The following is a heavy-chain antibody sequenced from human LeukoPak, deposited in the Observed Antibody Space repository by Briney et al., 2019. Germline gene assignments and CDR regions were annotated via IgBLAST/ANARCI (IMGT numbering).Heavy chain of an antibody. J-gene: IGHJ4*02. V-gene: IGHV3-23*01. CDR2: ISGSGGRT. Sequence: GGSLRLSCAASGFTFSNYGMSWVRQAPGKGLEWVSGISGSGGRTSYADSVKGQFTISRDNSKNTLYLQPNSLRAEDTAVYYCAKDVVLMSGAYFDYWGQGTLVTVSS. CDR3: AKDVVLMSGAYFDY. D-gene: IGHD2-8*01. CDR1: GFTFSNYG.